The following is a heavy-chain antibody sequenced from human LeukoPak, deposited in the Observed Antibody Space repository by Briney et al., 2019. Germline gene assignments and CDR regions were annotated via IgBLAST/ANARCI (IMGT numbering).Heavy chain of an antibody. V-gene: IGHV1-8*01. Sequence: ASVKVSCKASGYTFTSYDINWVRQATGQGLEWMGWMNPNTANTGYAQKFRGRVTMTTDTSTSTVYMELSSLRSEDTAVYYCARAGGGSSGWYSRGAFDIWGQGTMVTVSS. CDR2: MNPNTANT. D-gene: IGHD6-19*01. CDR1: GYTFTSYD. CDR3: ARAGGGSSGWYSRGAFDI. J-gene: IGHJ3*02.